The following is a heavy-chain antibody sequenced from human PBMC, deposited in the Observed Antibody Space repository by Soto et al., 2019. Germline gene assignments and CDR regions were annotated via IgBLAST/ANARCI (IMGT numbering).Heavy chain of an antibody. Sequence: SETLSLTCTVSGGSISSYYWSWIRQPPGKGLEWIGYIYYSGSTNYNPSLKSRVTISVDTSKNQFSLKLSSVTAADTAVYYCARVDCSSTSCYARGGHYYYYMDVWGKGTTVTVSS. D-gene: IGHD2-2*01. J-gene: IGHJ6*03. CDR1: GGSISSYY. CDR2: IYYSGST. V-gene: IGHV4-59*01. CDR3: ARVDCSSTSCYARGGHYYYYMDV.